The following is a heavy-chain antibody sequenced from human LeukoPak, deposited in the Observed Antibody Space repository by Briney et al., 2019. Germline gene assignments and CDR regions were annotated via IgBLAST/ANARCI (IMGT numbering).Heavy chain of an antibody. J-gene: IGHJ4*02. D-gene: IGHD1-26*01. V-gene: IGHV3-21*01. Sequence: PGGSLRLSCAASGFTFSSYSMNWVRQAPGKGLEWVSSISSSSSYIYYADSVKGRFTISRDNAKNSLYLQMNSLRAEDTAVYYCASKRVGANYFDYWGQGTLVTVSS. CDR3: ASKRVGANYFDY. CDR2: ISSSSSYI. CDR1: GFTFSSYS.